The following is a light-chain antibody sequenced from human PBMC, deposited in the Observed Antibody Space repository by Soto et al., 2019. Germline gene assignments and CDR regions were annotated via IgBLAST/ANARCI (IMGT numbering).Light chain of an antibody. V-gene: IGKV3-15*01. CDR1: QSVSNN. CDR3: QQYNNWPPWT. Sequence: EIVMTQSPATLSVSPGERATLSCRASQSVSNNLAWYQQKPGQAPRLLIFGAPTRATGIPARFSVSGSGTEFTLTISSLQSEDFAVYYCQQYNNWPPWTFGQGTKVEIK. CDR2: GAP. J-gene: IGKJ1*01.